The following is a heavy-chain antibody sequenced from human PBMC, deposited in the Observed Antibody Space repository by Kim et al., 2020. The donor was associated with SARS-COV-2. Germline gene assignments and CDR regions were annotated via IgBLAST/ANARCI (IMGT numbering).Heavy chain of an antibody. D-gene: IGHD3-3*01. Sequence: ASVKVSCKASGYTFTGYYMHWVRQAPGQGLEWMGRINPNSGGTNYAQKFQGRVTMTRDTSISTAYMELSRLRSDDTAVYYCARDLPPEVTIFGVVIREYYFDYWGQGTLVTVSS. J-gene: IGHJ4*02. CDR1: GYTFTGYY. CDR2: INPNSGGT. CDR3: ARDLPPEVTIFGVVIREYYFDY. V-gene: IGHV1-2*06.